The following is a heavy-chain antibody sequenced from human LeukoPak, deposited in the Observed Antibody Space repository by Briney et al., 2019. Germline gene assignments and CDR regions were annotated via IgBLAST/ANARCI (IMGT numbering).Heavy chain of an antibody. CDR2: IRGGGCSA. J-gene: IGHJ3*02. Sequence: GGSLRLSCPASGFTFSPYAMMWVRQAPGKGPEWVSAIRGGGCSAIYADSVKGRFTISRDNSKYTLVLQMNSLRGEGTAVYYCARDPNGDYIGAFDMWGPGTMVTVSS. CDR1: GFTFSPYA. CDR3: ARDPNGDYIGAFDM. V-gene: IGHV3-23*01. D-gene: IGHD4-17*01.